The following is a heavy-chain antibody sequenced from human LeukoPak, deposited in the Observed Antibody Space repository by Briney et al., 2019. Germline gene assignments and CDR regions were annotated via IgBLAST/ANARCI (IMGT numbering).Heavy chain of an antibody. CDR1: GGSISSSSYY. Sequence: SETLSLTCTVSGGSISSSSYYWGWIRQPPGKGLEWIRSIYYSGSTYYNPSLKSRVTISVDTSKNQFSLKLSSVTAADTAVYYCARARRITIFGVVTGNAFDIWGQGTMVTVSS. CDR2: IYYSGST. CDR3: ARARRITIFGVVTGNAFDI. D-gene: IGHD3-3*01. J-gene: IGHJ3*02. V-gene: IGHV4-39*01.